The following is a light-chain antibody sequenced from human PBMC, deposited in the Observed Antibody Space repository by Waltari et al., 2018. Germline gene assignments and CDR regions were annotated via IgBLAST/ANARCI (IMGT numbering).Light chain of an antibody. CDR2: ETN. CDR3: SSYAGSSNWL. Sequence: QSALTQPASVSGSPGPSITISCTGTSSDVGTYNLVSWYQQHPGKAPRLMIFETNERPSGVSNRFSGSKSGNTASLTISGLQAEDEADYYCSSYAGSSNWLFGGGTQLTVL. CDR1: SSDVGTYNL. V-gene: IGLV2-23*01. J-gene: IGLJ3*02.